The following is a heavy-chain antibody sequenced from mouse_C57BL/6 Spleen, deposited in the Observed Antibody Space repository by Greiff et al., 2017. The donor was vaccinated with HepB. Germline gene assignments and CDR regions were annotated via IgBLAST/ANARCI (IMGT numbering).Heavy chain of an antibody. Sequence: VQLQQPGAELVKPGASVKLSCKASGYTFTSYWMQWVKQRPGQGLEWIGEIDPSDSYTNYNQKFKGKATLTVDTSSSTAYMQRSSLTSEDSAVYFCARERGYWGQGTTLTVSS. J-gene: IGHJ2*01. V-gene: IGHV1-50*01. CDR2: IDPSDSYT. CDR1: GYTFTSYW. CDR3: ARERGY.